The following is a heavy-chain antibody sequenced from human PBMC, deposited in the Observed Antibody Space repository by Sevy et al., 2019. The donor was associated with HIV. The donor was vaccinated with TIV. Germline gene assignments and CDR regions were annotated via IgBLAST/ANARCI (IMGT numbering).Heavy chain of an antibody. J-gene: IGHJ4*02. D-gene: IGHD2-2*01. V-gene: IGHV4-59*08. Sequence: SETLSLTCTVSGDSINTYYWSWIRQPPGKGLEWIGYVSHSGNTNYNPSLKSRVSMALDTSRNQFSLKGKSVTAADTAVYYCARLRWDLVVVPGATPGCYFDYWGQGTLVTVSS. CDR1: GDSINTYY. CDR2: VSHSGNT. CDR3: ARLRWDLVVVPGATPGCYFDY.